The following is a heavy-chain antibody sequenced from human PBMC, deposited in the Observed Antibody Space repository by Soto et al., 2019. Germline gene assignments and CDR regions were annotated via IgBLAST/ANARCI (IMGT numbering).Heavy chain of an antibody. V-gene: IGHV1-69*13. J-gene: IGHJ4*02. CDR3: AIGGYCGGTRPWCGHPSKGYFDY. CDR2: IIPIFGTA. D-gene: IGHD2-2*01. Sequence: GASVKVSCKASGGTFSSYAISWVRQAPGQGLEWMGGIIPIFGTANYAQKFQGRVTITADESTSTAYMELSSLRSEDTAVYYCAIGGYCGGTRPWCGHPSKGYFDYWGQGTLVTVSS. CDR1: GGTFSSYA.